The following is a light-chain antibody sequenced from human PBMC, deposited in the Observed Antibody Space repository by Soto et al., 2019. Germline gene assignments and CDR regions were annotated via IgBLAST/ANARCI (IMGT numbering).Light chain of an antibody. CDR1: SSDVGSYNL. J-gene: IGLJ1*01. CDR3: CSYAGSSPV. Sequence: QSALIQPASVSGPPGQSITISCTGTSSDVGSYNLVSWYQQHPGKAPKLMIYEGSKRPSGVSNRFSGSKSGNTASLTISGLQAEDEADYYCCSYAGSSPVFGTGTKVTVL. V-gene: IGLV2-23*03. CDR2: EGS.